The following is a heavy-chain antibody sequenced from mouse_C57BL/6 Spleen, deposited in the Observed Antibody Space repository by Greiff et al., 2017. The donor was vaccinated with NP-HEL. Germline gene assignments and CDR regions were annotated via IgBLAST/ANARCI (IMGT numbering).Heavy chain of an antibody. J-gene: IGHJ3*01. CDR3: ARWETGAWFAY. D-gene: IGHD4-1*01. CDR1: GYAFSSYW. V-gene: IGHV1-80*01. CDR2: IYPGDGDT. Sequence: QVQLKESGAELVKPGASVKVSCKASGYAFSSYWMNWVKQRPGKGLEWIGQIYPGDGDTNYNGKFKGKATLTADKSSSTAYMQLSSLTSEDSAVYFCARWETGAWFAYWGQGTLVTVSA.